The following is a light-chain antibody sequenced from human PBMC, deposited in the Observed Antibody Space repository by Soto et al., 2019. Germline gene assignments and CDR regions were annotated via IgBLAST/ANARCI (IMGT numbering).Light chain of an antibody. Sequence: EIVLTQSPATLSLSPGERATLSCRASQSVSNSLAWYQQKPGQAPRLLIYDASTRATGIPARFSGSGSGTDFTLTISRLEPEEIAVYYCQRRSKSWTFGQGTNVEIK. CDR2: DAS. CDR3: QRRSKSWT. V-gene: IGKV3-11*01. CDR1: QSVSNS. J-gene: IGKJ1*01.